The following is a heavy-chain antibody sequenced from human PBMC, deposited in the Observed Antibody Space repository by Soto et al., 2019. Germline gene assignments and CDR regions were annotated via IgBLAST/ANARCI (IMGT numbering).Heavy chain of an antibody. J-gene: IGHJ6*02. D-gene: IGHD6-13*01. V-gene: IGHV3-48*02. CDR2: ISRSSSTI. CDR3: ARTGIEASGTMYGMDV. CDR1: GFTFSKYI. Sequence: EVQLVESGGGLVQPGGSLRLSCAASGFTFSKYILNWVRQALGKGLEWISSISRSSSTIYYAESVKGRFTISRDNAKNSLSLEMNSLRDEDTAVYYCARTGIEASGTMYGMDVWGPGATVTVSS.